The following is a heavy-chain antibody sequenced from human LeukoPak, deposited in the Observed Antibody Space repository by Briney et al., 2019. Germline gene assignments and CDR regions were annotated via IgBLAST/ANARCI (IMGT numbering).Heavy chain of an antibody. Sequence: PSETLSLTCTVSGGSISSSSYYWGWIRQPPGKGLEWIGSIYYSGSTYYNPSLKSRVTISVDTSKNQFSLKLSSVTAADTAVYYCARGYGGKPYYFDYWGQGTLVTVSS. V-gene: IGHV4-39*07. CDR2: IYYSGST. J-gene: IGHJ4*02. CDR3: ARGYGGKPYYFDY. CDR1: GGSISSSSYY. D-gene: IGHD4-23*01.